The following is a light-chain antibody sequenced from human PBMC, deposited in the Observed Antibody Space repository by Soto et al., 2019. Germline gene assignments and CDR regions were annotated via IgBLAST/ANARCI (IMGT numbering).Light chain of an antibody. CDR2: EVT. CDR1: SSDFGNFNY. J-gene: IGLJ3*02. Sequence: QSALTQPASVSESPGQSITISCTGASSDFGNFNYVSWYQQHPGKVPKLIIYEVTSRPSGVSNRFSGSKSDNTASLTISGLQAEDEAYYYCSSYTSINTQLFGGGTKLTVL. V-gene: IGLV2-14*01. CDR3: SSYTSINTQL.